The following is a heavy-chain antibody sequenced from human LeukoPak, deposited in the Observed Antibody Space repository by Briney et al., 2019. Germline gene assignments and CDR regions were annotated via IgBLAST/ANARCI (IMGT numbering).Heavy chain of an antibody. CDR1: GGSISSGDYY. CDR2: IYYSGST. V-gene: IGHV4-30-4*01. CDR3: ARLGYSSGWYPGRAWFDP. Sequence: ASETLSLTCTVSGGSISSGDYYWSWIRQPPGKGLEWIGYIYYSGSTYYNPSLKSRVTISVDTSKNQFSLKLSSVTAADTAVYYCARLGYSSGWYPGRAWFDPWGQGTLVTVSS. J-gene: IGHJ5*02. D-gene: IGHD6-19*01.